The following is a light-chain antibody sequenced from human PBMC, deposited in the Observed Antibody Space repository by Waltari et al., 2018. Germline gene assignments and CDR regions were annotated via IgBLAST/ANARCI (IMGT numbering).Light chain of an antibody. Sequence: QAGLIQPPSVSRALGQTATLTCAGNRNNVGNQGVAWLQQHQGHPPKLLSYRSDNRPSGISERISASRSGNTASLTITGLQADDEADYYCSAWDKDLVAVVFGGGTKLTVL. CDR3: SAWDKDLVAVV. J-gene: IGLJ3*02. V-gene: IGLV10-54*04. CDR2: RSD. CDR1: RNNVGNQG.